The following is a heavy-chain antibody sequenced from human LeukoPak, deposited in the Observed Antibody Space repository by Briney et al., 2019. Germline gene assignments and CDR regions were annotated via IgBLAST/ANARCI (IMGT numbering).Heavy chain of an antibody. CDR3: AKCGGLSGSGRLAMDV. CDR2: ISGSGGST. V-gene: IGHV3-23*01. D-gene: IGHD3-10*01. CDR1: GFTFSTYA. J-gene: IGHJ6*02. Sequence: TGGSLRLSCAASGFTFSTYAMSWVRLAPGKGLEWVSGISGSGGSTYYADSVKGRFTSSRDNSNNTLYVQMNSLRVEDTAVYYCAKCGGLSGSGRLAMDVWGQGTTVTVSS.